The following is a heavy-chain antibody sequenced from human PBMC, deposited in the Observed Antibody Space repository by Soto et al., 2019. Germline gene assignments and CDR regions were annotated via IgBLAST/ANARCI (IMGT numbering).Heavy chain of an antibody. V-gene: IGHV3-48*01. J-gene: IGHJ5*02. CDR3: ASSSGYPP. CDR1: GFTFSSYS. Sequence: EVQLVESGGGLVQPGGSLRVSCAASGFTFSSYSMNWVRQATGKGLEWVSYISSSSSPIYYADSVKGRFSISRDNAKNSLYLQMNSLRADDTAVYYCASSSGYPPWGQGTLVTVSS. CDR2: ISSSSSPI. D-gene: IGHD5-12*01.